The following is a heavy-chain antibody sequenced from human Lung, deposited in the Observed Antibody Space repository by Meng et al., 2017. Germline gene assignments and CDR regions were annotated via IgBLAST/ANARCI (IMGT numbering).Heavy chain of an antibody. V-gene: IGHV4-34*01. Sequence: VQRQQWVAGQLKPSGTLSLTCVVSGGSFSDYYWSWIRQPPGKGLEWIGEINHSGSTNYNPSLESRATISVDTSQNNLSLKLSSVTAADSAVYYCARGPTTMAHDFDYWGQGTLVTVSS. CDR1: GGSFSDYY. D-gene: IGHD4-11*01. CDR3: ARGPTTMAHDFDY. J-gene: IGHJ4*02. CDR2: INHSGST.